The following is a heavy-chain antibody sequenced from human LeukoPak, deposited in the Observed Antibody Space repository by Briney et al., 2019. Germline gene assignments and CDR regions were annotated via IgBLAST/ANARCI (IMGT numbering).Heavy chain of an antibody. Sequence: SGGSLRLSRAASGFTFSGSAIHWVRQASGKGLEWVGRIRTKTNNYATAFAASVKGRFTISRDDSKNTAYLQMDSLKTEDTAVYYCTRHGELEGTPHWGQGTLVTVSS. CDR1: GFTFSGSA. CDR2: IRTKTNNYAT. J-gene: IGHJ4*02. CDR3: TRHGELEGTPH. V-gene: IGHV3-73*01. D-gene: IGHD1-7*01.